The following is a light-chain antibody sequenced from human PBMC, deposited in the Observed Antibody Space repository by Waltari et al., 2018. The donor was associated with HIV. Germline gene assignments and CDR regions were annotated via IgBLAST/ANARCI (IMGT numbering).Light chain of an antibody. CDR3: QQSET. CDR1: QSVSSSY. J-gene: IGKJ1*01. CDR2: GAS. V-gene: IGKV3-20*01. Sequence: ETVLTQSPGTLSLSPGERATLSCRASQSVSSSYLAWYQQKSGQAPRLLIYGASSRATGIPDRFSGSGSGTEFTLTIARLEPEDFAVYYCQQSETFGQGTRVEIK.